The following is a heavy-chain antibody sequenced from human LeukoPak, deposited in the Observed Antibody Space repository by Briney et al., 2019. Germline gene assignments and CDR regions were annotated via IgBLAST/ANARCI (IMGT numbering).Heavy chain of an antibody. J-gene: IGHJ4*02. V-gene: IGHV3-23*01. D-gene: IGHD6-19*01. CDR1: GFTFSTFA. Sequence: GGSLRLSCAASGFTFSTFAMIWVRQPPGKGLEWVSSIFPSGGEIHYADSVRGRFTISRDNSKSTLSLQMNSLRAEDTAIYYCAKDLGWYSPSVASPGYWGQGTLVTVSS. CDR3: AKDLGWYSPSVASPGY. CDR2: IFPSGGEI.